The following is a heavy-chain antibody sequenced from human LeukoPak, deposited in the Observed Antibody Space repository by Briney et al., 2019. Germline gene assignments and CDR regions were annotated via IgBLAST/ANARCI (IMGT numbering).Heavy chain of an antibody. CDR2: IIPIFGTA. Sequence: SVKVSCKASGYTFTSYDINWVRQATGQGLEWMGGIIPIFGTANYAQKFQGRVTITADESTSTAYMELSSLRSEDTAVYYCARELGYCSSTSCYKGWFDPWGQGTLVTVSS. D-gene: IGHD2-2*02. CDR3: ARELGYCSSTSCYKGWFDP. V-gene: IGHV1-69*13. J-gene: IGHJ5*02. CDR1: GYTFTSYD.